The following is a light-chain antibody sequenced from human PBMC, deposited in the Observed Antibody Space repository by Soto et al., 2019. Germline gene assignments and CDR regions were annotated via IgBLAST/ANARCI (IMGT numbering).Light chain of an antibody. CDR1: QSVTSTY. Sequence: DIVLTQSPGTLSLSPGERATLSCRASQSVTSTYLAWYQQKPGQAPRLLIYGASSRATGIPDRFSGSGSGTDFTLTISRLEPEDFASYYCQQSYNVHSWTFGQGTKVDI. CDR2: GAS. V-gene: IGKV3-20*01. CDR3: QQSYNVHSWT. J-gene: IGKJ1*01.